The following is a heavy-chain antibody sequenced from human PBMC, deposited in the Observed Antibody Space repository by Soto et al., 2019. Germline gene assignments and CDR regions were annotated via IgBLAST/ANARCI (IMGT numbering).Heavy chain of an antibody. CDR1: GGSISSYY. CDR3: ARVGDLYYDSSGSNNWFDP. D-gene: IGHD3-22*01. Sequence: PSETLSLTCTVSGGSISSYYWSWIRQPPGKGLEWIGYIYYSGSTNYNPSLKSRVTISVDTSKNQFSLKLSSVTAADTAVYYCARVGDLYYDSSGSNNWFDPWGQGTLVTVSS. CDR2: IYYSGST. J-gene: IGHJ5*02. V-gene: IGHV4-59*01.